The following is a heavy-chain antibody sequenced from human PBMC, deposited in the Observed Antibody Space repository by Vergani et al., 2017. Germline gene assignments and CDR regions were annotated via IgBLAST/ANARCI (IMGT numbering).Heavy chain of an antibody. CDR3: AVAPGRRFSGGSCYSSFRWFDP. CDR2: IILIFGTA. CDR1: GGTFSNYA. D-gene: IGHD2-15*01. V-gene: IGHV1-69*15. Sequence: QVQLEQSGAEVKKPGSSVTVSCRASGGTFSNYAINWVRQAPGQGLEWMGRIILIFGTANYAQKFQGRVTITADESTSTAYMELSSLRSEDTAVYYCAVAPGRRFSGGSCYSSFRWFDPWCQGTLVTVFS. J-gene: IGHJ5*02.